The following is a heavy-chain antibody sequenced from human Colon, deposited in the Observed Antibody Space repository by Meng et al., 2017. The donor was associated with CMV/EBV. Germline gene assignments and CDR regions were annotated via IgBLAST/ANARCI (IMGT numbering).Heavy chain of an antibody. CDR1: GFTFYNAY. Sequence: EVQLVDSXGALVKPGGSLRFSCAASGFTFYNAYMTWVRQAPGKGLEWVGRIKKNTDGGTSQYAAPVRGRFTISRDDSKNTLYLEMDSLKSEDTAVYYCTTDRVLSSFFNFWSPGTPVYVSS. J-gene: IGHJ4*02. CDR3: TTDRVLSSFFNF. D-gene: IGHD3-10*01. CDR2: IKKNTDGGTS. V-gene: IGHV3-15*02.